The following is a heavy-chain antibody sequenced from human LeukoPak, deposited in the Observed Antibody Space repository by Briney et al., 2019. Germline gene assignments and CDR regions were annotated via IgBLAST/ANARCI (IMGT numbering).Heavy chain of an antibody. CDR2: IHHSGNS. J-gene: IGHJ5*02. Sequence: PSETLSLTCTVSGASVTDYYWSWIRQSPGKGLEWISYIHHSGNSDYNPSLRSRATTSLDTSKNQFSLNLISVTAADTAVYYCTRGHWGLQSWSQGTLVTVSS. V-gene: IGHV4-59*02. CDR3: TRGHWGLQS. D-gene: IGHD7-27*01. CDR1: GASVTDYY.